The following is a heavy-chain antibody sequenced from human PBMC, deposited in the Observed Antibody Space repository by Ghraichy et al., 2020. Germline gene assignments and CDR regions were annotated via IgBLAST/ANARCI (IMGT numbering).Heavy chain of an antibody. CDR2: IYYSGST. CDR3: ARNKPGIEAQFDY. Sequence: SETLSLTCTVSGGSISSSSYYWGWIRQPPGKGLEWIGSIYYSGSTYYNPSLKSRVTISVDTSKNQFSLKLSSVTAADTAVYYCARNKPGIEAQFDYWDQGTLVTVSS. V-gene: IGHV4-39*01. CDR1: GGSISSSSYY. D-gene: IGHD6-13*01. J-gene: IGHJ4*02.